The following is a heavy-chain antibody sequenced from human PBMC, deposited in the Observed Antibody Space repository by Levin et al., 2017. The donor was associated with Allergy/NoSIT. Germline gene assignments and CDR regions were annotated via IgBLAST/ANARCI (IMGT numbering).Heavy chain of an antibody. Sequence: GESLKISCKASGYTFTSYYMHWVRQAPGQGLEWMGIINPSGGSTSYAQKFQGRVTMTRDTSTSTVYMELSSLRSEDTAVYYCARGVPSRFDPWGQGTLVTVSS. J-gene: IGHJ5*02. CDR3: ARGVPSRFDP. V-gene: IGHV1-46*01. CDR2: INPSGGST. CDR1: GYTFTSYY.